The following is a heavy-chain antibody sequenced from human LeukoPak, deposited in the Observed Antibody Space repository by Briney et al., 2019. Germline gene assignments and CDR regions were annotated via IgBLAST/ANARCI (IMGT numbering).Heavy chain of an antibody. J-gene: IGHJ4*02. CDR3: AATRPYSSSWYFDY. CDR2: ISAYNGNT. Sequence: ASVKVSCKASGYTFTSYGISWVRQAPGQGLEWMGWISAYNGNTNYAQKLQGRVTMTTDTSTSTAYMELRSLRSDDTAVYYCAATRPYSSSWYFDYWGQGTLVTVSS. V-gene: IGHV1-18*01. D-gene: IGHD6-13*01. CDR1: GYTFTSYG.